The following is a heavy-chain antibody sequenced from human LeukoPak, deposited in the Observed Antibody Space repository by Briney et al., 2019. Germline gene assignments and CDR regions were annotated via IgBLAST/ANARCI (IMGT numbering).Heavy chain of an antibody. CDR2: VHYNGST. Sequence: PSETLSLTCTVSGGSISSSSYFWGWIRQPPGKGLEWIASVHYNGSTYYNPSLKSRVTISVDTSKNQFSLKLSSVTAAYTAVYFCAIQLYVSGSYSAPMGVWGKETTVTISS. CDR3: AIQLYVSGSYSAPMGV. J-gene: IGHJ6*03. V-gene: IGHV4-39*01. CDR1: GGSISSSSYF. D-gene: IGHD3-10*01.